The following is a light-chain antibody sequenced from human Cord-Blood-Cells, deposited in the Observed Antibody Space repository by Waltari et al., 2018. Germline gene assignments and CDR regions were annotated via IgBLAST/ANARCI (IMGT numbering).Light chain of an antibody. Sequence: DIQMTQSPSTLSASVGDRVTITCRTSQSISSWLVLYQQKPGKAPKLLISKASSLESGVPSRISGSGSGTEITLTIISLQPDDFATYYCQQYNSYSTFGQGTKVEIK. CDR1: QSISSW. CDR2: KAS. J-gene: IGKJ1*01. CDR3: QQYNSYST. V-gene: IGKV1-5*03.